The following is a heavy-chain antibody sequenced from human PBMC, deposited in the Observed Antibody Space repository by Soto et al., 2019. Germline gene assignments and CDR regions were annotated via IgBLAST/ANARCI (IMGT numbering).Heavy chain of an antibody. V-gene: IGHV4-34*02. CDR3: ARADRTLVTSYGLDV. D-gene: IGHD2-21*02. CDR1: GGFFSGFY. Sequence: QVQIQQWGAGLLKPSETLSLTCAVSGGFFSGFYWTWIRQPPGEGLEWIGEINHSGTINFNPSLRSRLTISLDSSKKHFSLKLTSLTAADAAVYYCARADRTLVTSYGLDVWGQGTTVTVSS. J-gene: IGHJ6*02. CDR2: INHSGTI.